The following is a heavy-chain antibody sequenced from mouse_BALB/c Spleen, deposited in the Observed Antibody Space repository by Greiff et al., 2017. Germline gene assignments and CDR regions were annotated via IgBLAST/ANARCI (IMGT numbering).Heavy chain of an antibody. CDR1: GFTFSDYY. V-gene: IGHV5-4*02. CDR2: ISDGGSYT. CDR3: ARGDGNYLYYFDY. Sequence: VQLKESGGGLVKPGGSLKLSCAASGFTFSDYYMYWVRQTPEKRLEWVATISDGGSYTYYPDSVKGRFTISRDNAKNNLYLQMSSLKSEDTAMYYCARGDGNYLYYFDYWGQGTTLTVSS. D-gene: IGHD2-1*01. J-gene: IGHJ2*01.